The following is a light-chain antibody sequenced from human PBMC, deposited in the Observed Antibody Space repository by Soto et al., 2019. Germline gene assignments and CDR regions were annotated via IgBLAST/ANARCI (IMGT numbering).Light chain of an antibody. V-gene: IGKV2-24*01. Sequence: DIVMTQTPLSSPVTLGQPASISCRSSQSLVHSDGNTYLSWLHQRPGQPPRLLISKISNRFSGVRDRFSGSGAGTDFTLKISRVEAEDVGIYYCMQSTRWYTFGQGTKLEI. CDR3: MQSTRWYT. CDR1: QSLVHSDGNTY. CDR2: KIS. J-gene: IGKJ2*01.